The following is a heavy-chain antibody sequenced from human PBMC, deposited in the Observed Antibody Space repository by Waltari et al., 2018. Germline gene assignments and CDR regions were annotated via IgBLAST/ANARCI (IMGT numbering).Heavy chain of an antibody. V-gene: IGHV3-23*01. Sequence: EVQLLESGGGLVQPGGSLRLSCAASGFTFSNYAMMWVRQAPGKGLEWVSSITGGGGATLYADSVKGRFTISRDNSKNTLYVQMHSLRVDDSAIYYCAKGKASGLVDWFDPWGQGTLVTVSS. CDR1: GFTFSNYA. J-gene: IGHJ5*02. D-gene: IGHD6-19*01. CDR2: ITGGGGAT. CDR3: AKGKASGLVDWFDP.